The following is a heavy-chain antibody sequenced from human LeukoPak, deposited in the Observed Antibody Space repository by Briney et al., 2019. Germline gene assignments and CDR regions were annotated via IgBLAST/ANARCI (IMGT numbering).Heavy chain of an antibody. J-gene: IGHJ4*02. D-gene: IGHD5-24*01. Sequence: SETLSLTCTVSGYSISSGYYWGWIRQPPGKGLEWIGSIYHSGRTFYNPSLKSRVTISVDTSKNQFSLKLTSVTAADTAVYYCARLYLPATRLDYWGQGTLVTVSS. V-gene: IGHV4-38-2*02. CDR1: GYSISSGYY. CDR2: IYHSGRT. CDR3: ARLYLPATRLDY.